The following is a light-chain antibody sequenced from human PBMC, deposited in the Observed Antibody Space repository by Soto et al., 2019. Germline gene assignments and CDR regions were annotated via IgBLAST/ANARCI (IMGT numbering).Light chain of an antibody. CDR3: QQYNSYSPIT. V-gene: IGKV1-5*03. CDR1: QSISSW. Sequence: DIQMTQSPSTLSASVGDRVTITCRASQSISSWLAWYQQKPGKAPNLLIYKASSLESGVPSRFSGSGSGTEFTLTISSLQPDDFATYYCQQYNSYSPITFGGGTKVDIK. CDR2: KAS. J-gene: IGKJ4*01.